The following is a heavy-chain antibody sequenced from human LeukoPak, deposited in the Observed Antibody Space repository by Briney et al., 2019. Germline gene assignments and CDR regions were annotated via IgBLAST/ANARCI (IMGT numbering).Heavy chain of an antibody. Sequence: PSETLSLTCAVSGYSISSGYYWGWIRQPPGKGLEWIGSIYYSGSTYYNPSLKSRVTISVDTSKNQFSLKLSSVTAADTAVYYCARQRYYYGSGSAYWGQGTLVTVSS. J-gene: IGHJ4*02. V-gene: IGHV4-38-2*01. CDR1: GYSISSGYY. D-gene: IGHD3-10*01. CDR2: IYYSGST. CDR3: ARQRYYYGSGSAY.